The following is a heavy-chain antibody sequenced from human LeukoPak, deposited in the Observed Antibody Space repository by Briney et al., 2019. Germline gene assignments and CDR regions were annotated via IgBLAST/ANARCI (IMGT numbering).Heavy chain of an antibody. CDR1: GGSINSGSYY. CDR2: IYYSGST. J-gene: IGHJ6*02. CDR3: ARDDGYDILTGLEGYYGMDV. D-gene: IGHD3-9*01. V-gene: IGHV4-61*01. Sequence: PSETLSLTCTVSGGSINSGSYYWSWIRQPPGKGLEWIGYIYYSGSTNYNPSLKSRVTISVDTSKNQFSLKLSSVTAADTAVYYCARDDGYDILTGLEGYYGMDVWGQGTTVTVSS.